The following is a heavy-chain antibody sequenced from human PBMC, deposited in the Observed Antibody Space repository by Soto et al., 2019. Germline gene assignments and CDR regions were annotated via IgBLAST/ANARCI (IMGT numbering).Heavy chain of an antibody. CDR1: GFTLSSYS. Sequence: EVQLVESGGGLVQPGGSLRLSCAASGFTLSSYSMSWVRQAPGKGLEWVANIKQDGSEKYYVDSVKGRFTISRDNAKNSLYLQMIGLRAEDTGVYYCAKCGKYADFDYWGQGTLVTVSS. V-gene: IGHV3-7*02. D-gene: IGHD1-26*01. CDR2: IKQDGSEK. CDR3: AKCGKYADFDY. J-gene: IGHJ4*02.